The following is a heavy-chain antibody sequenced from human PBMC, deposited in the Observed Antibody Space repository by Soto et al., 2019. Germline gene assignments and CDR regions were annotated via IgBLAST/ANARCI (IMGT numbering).Heavy chain of an antibody. CDR1: GFSFSGYA. CDR3: AKERTSSGYFDY. D-gene: IGHD3-22*01. CDR2: FSGSGGRT. Sequence: PGGSLRLSCAASGFSFSGYAMSWVRQAPGKGLEWVSAFSGSGGRTYYAASVKGRFTISRDNSKNTLYLQMNSLRAEDTAVYYCAKERTSSGYFDYWGQGTLVTVSS. V-gene: IGHV3-23*01. J-gene: IGHJ4*02.